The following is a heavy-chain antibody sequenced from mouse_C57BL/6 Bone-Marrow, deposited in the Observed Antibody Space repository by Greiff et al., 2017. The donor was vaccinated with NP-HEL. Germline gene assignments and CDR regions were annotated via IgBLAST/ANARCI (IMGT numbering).Heavy chain of an antibody. J-gene: IGHJ2*01. CDR1: GFSFNTYA. CDR3: VRQDYSNSYYFDY. V-gene: IGHV10-1*01. D-gene: IGHD2-5*01. CDR2: IRSKSNNYAT. Sequence: EAGGGLVQPKGSLKLSCAASGFSFNTYAMNWVRQAPGKGLEWVARIRSKSNNYATYYADSVKDRFTISRDDSESMLYLQMNNLKTEDTAMYYCVRQDYSNSYYFDYWGQGTTLTVSS.